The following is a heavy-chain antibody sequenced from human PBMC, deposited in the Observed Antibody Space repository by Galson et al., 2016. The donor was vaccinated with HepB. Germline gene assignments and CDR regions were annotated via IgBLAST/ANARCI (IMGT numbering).Heavy chain of an antibody. V-gene: IGHV3-33*01. CDR3: ARFPYQFSHGGVVDY. J-gene: IGHJ4*02. Sequence: SLRLSCAASGFAFGTYGMHWVRKTPGKGLEWVAGIYHGGNDKFYGKSVKGRFTISRDNSERKVFLQMSSIRTEDTAVYYCARFPYQFSHGGVVDYCGQGTLVTVAS. CDR1: GFAFGTYG. D-gene: IGHD3-16*01. CDR2: IYHGGNDK.